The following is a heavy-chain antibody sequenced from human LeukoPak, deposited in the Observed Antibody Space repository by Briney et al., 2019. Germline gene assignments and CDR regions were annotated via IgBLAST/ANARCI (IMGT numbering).Heavy chain of an antibody. D-gene: IGHD4-17*01. V-gene: IGHV4-59*08. Sequence: SETLSLTCTVSGDSISSHYWSWIRQPPGKGLEWIGYIYYSGSTNYNPSLKSRVTISVDTSKNQFSLKLSSVTAADTAVYYCARQMATVTIWFDPWGQGTLVTVSS. CDR1: GDSISSHY. CDR3: ARQMATVTIWFDP. CDR2: IYYSGST. J-gene: IGHJ5*02.